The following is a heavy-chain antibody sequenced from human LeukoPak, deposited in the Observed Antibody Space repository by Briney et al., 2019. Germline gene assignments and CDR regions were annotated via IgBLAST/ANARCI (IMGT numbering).Heavy chain of an antibody. CDR3: GKSPAARPGN. CDR1: GFTFSSYG. D-gene: IGHD2-2*01. CDR2: IWYDGSNK. Sequence: GGSLRLSCAASGFTFSSYGMHWVRQAPGKGLEWVAVIWYDGSNKYYADSVKGRFTISRDNSKNTLYLQMNSLRAEDTAVYYCGKSPAARPGNWGQGALWTVS. V-gene: IGHV3-33*06. J-gene: IGHJ1*01.